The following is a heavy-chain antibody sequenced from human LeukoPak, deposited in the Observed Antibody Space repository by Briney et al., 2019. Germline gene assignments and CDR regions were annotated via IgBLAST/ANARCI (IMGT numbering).Heavy chain of an antibody. D-gene: IGHD2-2*02. V-gene: IGHV3-21*01. CDR1: GFTFSSYG. CDR2: ISSSSSYI. Sequence: GGSLRLSCAASGFTFSSYGMSWVRQAPGKGLEWVSSISSSSSYIYYADSVKGRFTISRDNAKNSLYLQMNSLRAEDTAVYYCARDQGGTSCYNWGQGTLVTVSS. CDR3: ARDQGGTSCYN. J-gene: IGHJ4*02.